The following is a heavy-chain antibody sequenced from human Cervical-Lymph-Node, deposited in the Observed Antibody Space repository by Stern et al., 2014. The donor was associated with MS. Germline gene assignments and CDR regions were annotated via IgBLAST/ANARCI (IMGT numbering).Heavy chain of an antibody. Sequence: VQLVESGAEVKKPGASVKVSCKASGYTFTNYGITWVRQAPGQGLEWMGWISAYNGNTNYAKKLQGRVTMTTDTSTSTAYMELRTLRSDDTAVYYCAREEDGDNWYFQHWGQGTLVTVSS. V-gene: IGHV1-18*01. CDR3: AREEDGDNWYFQH. D-gene: IGHD4-17*01. J-gene: IGHJ1*01. CDR2: ISAYNGNT. CDR1: GYTFTNYG.